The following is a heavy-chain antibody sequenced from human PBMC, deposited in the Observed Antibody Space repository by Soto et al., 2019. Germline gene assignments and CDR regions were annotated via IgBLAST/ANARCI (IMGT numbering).Heavy chain of an antibody. CDR3: ADIAIIAVAGQTYYFDY. CDR1: GFTVCSDS. CDR2: ISGSGGST. J-gene: IGHJ4*02. D-gene: IGHD6-19*01. Sequence: LRIACAASGFTVCSDSMSGVRQAPGKWLAGVSAISGSGGSTYYADSVKGRFTISRDNSKNTLYLQMNSLRAADTAVYYCADIAIIAVAGQTYYFDYWGQGTLVTVSS. V-gene: IGHV3-23*01.